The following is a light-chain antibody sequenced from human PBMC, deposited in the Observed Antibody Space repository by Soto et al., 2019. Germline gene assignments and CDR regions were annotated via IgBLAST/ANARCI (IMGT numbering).Light chain of an antibody. J-gene: IGLJ3*02. CDR3: GTWDASLSADV. Sequence: QSVLTQPPSVSAAAGQKVTISCSGGYSNIGNNYVSWYQQLPGTVPKLLIYDDNKRPSEIPDRFSGSKSDTSATLGITGLQTGDEAYYYCGTWDASLSADVFGGGTKVTVL. CDR2: DDN. CDR1: YSNIGNNY. V-gene: IGLV1-51*01.